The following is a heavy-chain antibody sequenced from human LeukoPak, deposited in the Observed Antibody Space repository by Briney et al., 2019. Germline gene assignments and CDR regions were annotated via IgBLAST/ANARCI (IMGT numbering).Heavy chain of an antibody. J-gene: IGHJ3*02. CDR1: GYTFTSYG. CDR2: ISGYNGNT. V-gene: IGHV1-18*01. Sequence: ASVKVSCKASGYTFTSYGISWVRQAPGQGLEWMGWISGYNGNTNYAQKVQGRVTMTEDTSTDTAYMELSSLRSEDTAVYYCATATDIWGQGTMVTVSS. CDR3: ATATDI.